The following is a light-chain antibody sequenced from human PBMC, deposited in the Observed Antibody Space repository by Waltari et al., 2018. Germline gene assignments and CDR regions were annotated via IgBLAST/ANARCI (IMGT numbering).Light chain of an antibody. V-gene: IGKV3D-15*01. CDR3: QQFIKWPPT. CDR2: AAS. Sequence: EIVMTQSPATLSVSPGERATLPCRARPSVNSELAWYQQKPGQAPRLLIHAASSRATGIPARFSGSGSGTEFTLTISSLQSEDFAVYYCQQFIKWPPTFGQGTKVEIK. J-gene: IGKJ1*01. CDR1: PSVNSE.